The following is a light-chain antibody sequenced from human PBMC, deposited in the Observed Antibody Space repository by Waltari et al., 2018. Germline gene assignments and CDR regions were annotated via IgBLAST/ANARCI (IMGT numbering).Light chain of an antibody. Sequence: EIVLTQSPATLSLSPGETVTLSCRASQSISNFLAWYQQRPGQAPRLLMYDASKRAIGIPARFSGSGSWTDFTLTISSLEPADSGIYYCQQQNGWPPMYTFGQGTKLEIK. CDR3: QQQNGWPPMYT. CDR2: DAS. CDR1: QSISNF. J-gene: IGKJ2*01. V-gene: IGKV3-11*01.